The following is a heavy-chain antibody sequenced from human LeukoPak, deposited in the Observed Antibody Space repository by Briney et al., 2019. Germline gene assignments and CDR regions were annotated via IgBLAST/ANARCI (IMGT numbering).Heavy chain of an antibody. J-gene: IGHJ6*02. CDR1: GGSFSGYY. CDR2: INHSGST. Sequence: SETLSLTCAVYGGSFSGYYWSWIRQPPGKGLEWIGEINHSGSTNYNPSLKSRVTISVDTSKNQFSLQMNSVIPEDTAVYFCARGVQSYDILTGSYFYFMDVWGQGTTVTVSS. D-gene: IGHD3-9*01. CDR3: ARGVQSYDILTGSYFYFMDV. V-gene: IGHV4-34*01.